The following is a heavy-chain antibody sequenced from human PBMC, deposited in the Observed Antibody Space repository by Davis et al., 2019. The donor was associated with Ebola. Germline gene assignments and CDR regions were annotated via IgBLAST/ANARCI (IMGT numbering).Heavy chain of an antibody. J-gene: IGHJ4*02. D-gene: IGHD5-18*01. CDR1: GFTFSSYW. Sequence: GESLKISCAASGFTFSSYWMSWVRQAPGKGLEWVANIKQDGSEKYYVDSVKGRFTISRDNAENSLSLQMDSLRVEDTAVYYCARAVVDTAMLNYWGQGTLVTVSS. CDR2: IKQDGSEK. V-gene: IGHV3-7*01. CDR3: ARAVVDTAMLNY.